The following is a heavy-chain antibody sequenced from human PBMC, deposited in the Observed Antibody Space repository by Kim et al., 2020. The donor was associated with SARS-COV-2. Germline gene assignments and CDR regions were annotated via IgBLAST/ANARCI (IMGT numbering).Heavy chain of an antibody. Sequence: YNAEDVTGRVTISRENAKNSLYLQMNSLVDEDTAVYYCAREGPSGHHDYWGQGTLVTVSS. V-gene: IGHV3-48*02. CDR3: AREGPSGHHDY. D-gene: IGHD1-26*01. J-gene: IGHJ4*02.